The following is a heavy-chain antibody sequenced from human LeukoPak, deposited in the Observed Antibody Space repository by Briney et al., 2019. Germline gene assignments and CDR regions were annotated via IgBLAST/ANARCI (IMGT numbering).Heavy chain of an antibody. CDR2: VSNDGSNQ. V-gene: IGHV3-30-3*02. CDR1: GFTFTYYA. CDR3: AKRYSSGWYGIHYYYGMDV. J-gene: IGHJ6*02. Sequence: GGSLRLSCAASGFTFTYYAMHWVRQAPGKGLEWVSVVSNDGSNQDYTDSVKGRFSISRDNAKSSLDLQMNSLRAEDTAVYYCAKRYSSGWYGIHYYYGMDVWGQGTTVTVSS. D-gene: IGHD6-19*01.